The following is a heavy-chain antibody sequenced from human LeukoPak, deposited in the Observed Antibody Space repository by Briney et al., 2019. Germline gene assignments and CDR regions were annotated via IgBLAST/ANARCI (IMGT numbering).Heavy chain of an antibody. CDR1: GFTFSSHS. D-gene: IGHD1-14*01. V-gene: IGHV3-48*02. Sequence: GGSLRLSCEVSGFTFSSHSMNWVRQAPGKGLEWVSYISSGSGTIYYADPVKGRFTIARDDAKNSLYLQMSSLRDEDTAVYYCARGAITDYWGQGTLVTVSS. CDR3: ARGAITDY. CDR2: ISSGSGTI. J-gene: IGHJ4*02.